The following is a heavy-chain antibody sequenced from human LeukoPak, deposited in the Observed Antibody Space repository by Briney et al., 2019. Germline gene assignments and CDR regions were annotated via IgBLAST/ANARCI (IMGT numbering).Heavy chain of an antibody. Sequence: GGSLRLSCAASGFTFDDYAMHWVRQAPGKGLEWVSGISWNSGSIGYADSVKGRFTISRDNAKNSLYLQMNSLRAEDTALYYCASEWGRRFRPQDALDIWGQGTMVTVSS. CDR2: ISWNSGSI. CDR3: ASEWGRRFRPQDALDI. J-gene: IGHJ3*02. CDR1: GFTFDDYA. V-gene: IGHV3-9*01. D-gene: IGHD3-16*01.